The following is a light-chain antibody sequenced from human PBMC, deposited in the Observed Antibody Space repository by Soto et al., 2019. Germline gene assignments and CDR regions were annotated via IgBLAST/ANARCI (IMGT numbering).Light chain of an antibody. V-gene: IGKV3-15*01. CDR1: QSVSSN. Sequence: EIVMMQSPATLSVSPGKRASLSCRASQSVSSNLAWYQQNPGQAPRLLIYGASTRATGIPARFSGSGSGTDFTLTISRLEPEDFAVYYCHQYGDSPLFGPGTKVDIK. J-gene: IGKJ3*01. CDR3: HQYGDSPL. CDR2: GAS.